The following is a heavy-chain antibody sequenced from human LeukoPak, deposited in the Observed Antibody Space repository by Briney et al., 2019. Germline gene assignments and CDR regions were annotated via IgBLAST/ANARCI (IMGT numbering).Heavy chain of an antibody. V-gene: IGHV3-33*01. Sequence: PGRSLRLSCAASGFTFSSYGMHWVRQAPGKGLESLAVIWYDGSNKYYADSVKGRFTISRDNSKNTLDVQMNSLRAEDTAVYYCARDPYYYGSGIWGYFDYWGQGTLVTVSS. D-gene: IGHD3-10*01. J-gene: IGHJ4*02. CDR1: GFTFSSYG. CDR2: IWYDGSNK. CDR3: ARDPYYYGSGIWGYFDY.